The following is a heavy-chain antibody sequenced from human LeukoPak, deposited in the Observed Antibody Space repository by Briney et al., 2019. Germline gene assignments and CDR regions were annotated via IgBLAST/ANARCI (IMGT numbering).Heavy chain of an antibody. D-gene: IGHD3-3*01. J-gene: IGHJ4*02. CDR2: IKLVVSEK. CDR1: GFTLSTFW. V-gene: IGHV3-7*01. CDR3: ARGSGWRSLDY. Sequence: ARGSLRLSCATSGFTLSTFWMSLVRQAPGKGREWVATIKLVVSEKYYVDSVKGRFTISSDDAKTSLYLQMNSLRAEDTAVYYCARGSGWRSLDYWGQGTQVTVSS.